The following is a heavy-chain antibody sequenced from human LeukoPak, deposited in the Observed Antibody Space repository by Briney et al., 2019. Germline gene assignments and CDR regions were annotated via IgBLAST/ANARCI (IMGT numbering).Heavy chain of an antibody. Sequence: PGGSLRLSCAASGFTFSSYSMNWVRQAPGKGLEWVSSISSSSSYIYYADSVKGRFTISRDDAKNSLYLQMNSLRAEDTAVYYCARVPNYGGNSGFYDYWGQGTLVTVSS. J-gene: IGHJ4*02. D-gene: IGHD4-23*01. CDR3: ARVPNYGGNSGFYDY. V-gene: IGHV3-21*01. CDR1: GFTFSSYS. CDR2: ISSSSSYI.